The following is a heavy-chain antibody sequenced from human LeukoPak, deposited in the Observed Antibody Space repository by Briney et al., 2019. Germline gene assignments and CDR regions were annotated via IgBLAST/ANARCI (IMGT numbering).Heavy chain of an antibody. CDR1: GFTFSSYS. D-gene: IGHD3-10*01. CDR2: ISSSSSYI. Sequence: PGGSLRLSCAASGFTFSSYSMNWVRQAPGKGLEWVSSISSSSSYIYYADSVNGRFTISRDNAKNSLYLQMNSLRAEDTAVYYCAGHYYGSGSYYPIPWGQGTLVTVSS. V-gene: IGHV3-21*01. CDR3: AGHYYGSGSYYPIP. J-gene: IGHJ5*02.